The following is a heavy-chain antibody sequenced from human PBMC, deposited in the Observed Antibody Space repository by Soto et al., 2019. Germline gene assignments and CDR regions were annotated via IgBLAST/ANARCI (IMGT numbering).Heavy chain of an antibody. CDR1: GGSFRGYY. D-gene: IGHD5-12*01. V-gene: IGHV4-34*01. J-gene: IGHJ5*02. CDR3: ARAGVATIYPGNNWFDP. Sequence: SETLSLTCAVYGGSFRGYYCTCIRQPPGTGLEWIGEINHSGSTNYNPSLKSRVTISVDTSKNQFSLNLSSVTAADTAMYYCARAGVATIYPGNNWFDPWGQGTLVTVS. CDR2: INHSGST.